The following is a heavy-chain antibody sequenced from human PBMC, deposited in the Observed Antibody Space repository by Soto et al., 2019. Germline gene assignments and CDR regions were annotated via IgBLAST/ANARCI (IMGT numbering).Heavy chain of an antibody. D-gene: IGHD2-15*01. CDR2: INHSGST. J-gene: IGHJ6*03. CDR1: GGSFSGYY. V-gene: IGHV4-34*01. Sequence: SETLSLTCAVYGGSFSGYYWSWIRQPPGKGLEWIGEINHSGSTNYNPSLKSRVTISVDTSKNQFSLKLSSVTAADTAVYYCARVVVVAATTPYYYYYYMAVWGKGTTVTVSS. CDR3: ARVVVVAATTPYYYYYYMAV.